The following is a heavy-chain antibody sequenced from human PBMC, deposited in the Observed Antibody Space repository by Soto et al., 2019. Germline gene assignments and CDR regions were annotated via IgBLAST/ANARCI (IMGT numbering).Heavy chain of an antibody. CDR3: ARDVRYSSSWPFDY. J-gene: IGHJ4*02. CDR2: IKSKTDGGTT. D-gene: IGHD6-13*01. V-gene: IGHV3-15*05. Sequence: PGGSLRLSCAASGFTFSNAWMSWVRQAPGKGLEWVGRIKSKTDGGTTDYAAPVKGRFTISRDDSKNTLYLRMNSLRAEDTAVYYCARDVRYSSSWPFDYWGQGTLVTVSS. CDR1: GFTFSNAW.